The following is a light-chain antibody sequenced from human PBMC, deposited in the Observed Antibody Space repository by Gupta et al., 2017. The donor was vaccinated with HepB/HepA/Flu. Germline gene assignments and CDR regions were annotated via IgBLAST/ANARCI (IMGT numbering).Light chain of an antibody. J-gene: IGKJ3*01. Sequence: EIVLTQSPVTLSLSPGERATLTCRASQSVRSYLAWYQQKPGQSPRLLIYDASNRATGIPDRFSGSGSGTDFTLTISSLEPEEFVVDYCQQRSIWLGVTFGPGTKVEIK. CDR3: QQRSIWLGVT. V-gene: IGKV3-11*01. CDR2: DAS. CDR1: QSVRSY.